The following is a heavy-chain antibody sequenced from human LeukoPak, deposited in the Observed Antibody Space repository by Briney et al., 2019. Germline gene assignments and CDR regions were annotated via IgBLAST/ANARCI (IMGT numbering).Heavy chain of an antibody. V-gene: IGHV3-21*01. J-gene: IGHJ6*03. CDR3: ARVASYYYYMDV. CDR2: ISSSSSYI. Sequence: GGSLRLSCAASGFTFSSYSMNWVRQAPGKGLEWVSSISSSSSYIYYADSVKGRFTISRDNAKNSLYLQMNSLRAEDTAVCYCARVASYYYYMDVWGKGTTVTVSS. CDR1: GFTFSSYS.